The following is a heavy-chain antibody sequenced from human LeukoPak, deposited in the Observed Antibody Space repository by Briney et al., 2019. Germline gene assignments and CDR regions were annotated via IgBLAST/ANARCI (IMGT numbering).Heavy chain of an antibody. CDR3: ANSPVDTADELDY. J-gene: IGHJ4*02. CDR2: ISYDGSNK. V-gene: IGHV3-30*18. CDR1: RFTFSTYG. D-gene: IGHD5-18*01. Sequence: GGSLRLSCAASRFTFSTYGMHWVRQAPGKGLEWVAVISYDGSNKYYADSVKGRFTISRDNSKNTLYLQMNSLRAEDTAVYYCANSPVDTADELDYWGQGTLVTVSS.